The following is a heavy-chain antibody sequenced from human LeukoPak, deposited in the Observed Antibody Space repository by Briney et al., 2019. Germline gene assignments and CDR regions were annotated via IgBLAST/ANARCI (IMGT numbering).Heavy chain of an antibody. CDR2: IYTSGST. J-gene: IGHJ3*02. V-gene: IGHV4-4*07. D-gene: IGHD3-10*01. CDR3: AREPHYYGSGNDAFDI. CDR1: GGSISSYY. Sequence: SETLSLTCTVSGGSISSYYGSWIRQPAGKGLEWIGRIYTSGSTNYNPSLKSRVTMSVDTSKNQFSLKPSSVTAADTAVYYCAREPHYYGSGNDAFDIWGQGTMVTVSS.